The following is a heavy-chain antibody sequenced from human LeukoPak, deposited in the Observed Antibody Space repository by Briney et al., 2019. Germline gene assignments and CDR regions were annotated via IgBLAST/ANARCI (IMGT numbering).Heavy chain of an antibody. J-gene: IGHJ4*02. CDR1: RFTFSSYW. CDR3: ARSVSGQWLPWAFDY. V-gene: IGHV3-7*01. D-gene: IGHD6-19*01. CDR2: IKQDGSEK. Sequence: PGGSLRLSCAASRFTFSSYWMSWVCQAPGKGLEWVANIKQDGSEKYCVDSVKGRFTISRDNAKNSLYLQMNSLRAEDTAVYYCARSVSGQWLPWAFDYWGQGTLVTVSS.